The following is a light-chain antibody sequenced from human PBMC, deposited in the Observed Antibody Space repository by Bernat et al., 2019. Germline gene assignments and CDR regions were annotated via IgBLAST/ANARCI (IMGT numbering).Light chain of an antibody. CDR1: SSDVGGYNY. Sequence: QSALTQPASVSGSPGQSITISCTGTSSDVGGYNYVSWFQQHPGQAPKHMIYDVRNRPSGVSNRFSGSKSGNTASLTISGLQADDEADYYCSSYTSSNTYVFGTGTKVTVL. V-gene: IGLV2-14*03. J-gene: IGLJ1*01. CDR3: SSYTSSNTYV. CDR2: DVR.